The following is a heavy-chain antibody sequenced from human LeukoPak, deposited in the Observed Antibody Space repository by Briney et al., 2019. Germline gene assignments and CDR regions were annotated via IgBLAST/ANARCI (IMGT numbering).Heavy chain of an antibody. CDR2: ISSSGSTI. Sequence: PGGSLRLSCAASGFTFSDYYMSWIRQAPGKGLEWVSYISSSGSTICYADSVKGRFTISRDNAKNSLYLQMNSLRAEDTAVYYCARDRTYYDSKDYFDYWGQGTLVTVSS. V-gene: IGHV3-11*04. CDR1: GFTFSDYY. CDR3: ARDRTYYDSKDYFDY. J-gene: IGHJ4*02. D-gene: IGHD3-22*01.